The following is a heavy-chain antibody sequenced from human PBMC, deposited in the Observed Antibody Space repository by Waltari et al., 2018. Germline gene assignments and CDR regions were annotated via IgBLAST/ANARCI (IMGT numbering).Heavy chain of an antibody. Sequence: QVQLQQWGAGLLKPSETLSLTCAVYGGSFSGYYWSWIRQPPGKGLEWIGEINHSGSTNYNPSLKSRVTISVDTSKNQFSLKLSSVTAADTAVYYCARGPVSDCSGGSCYYWYFDLWGRGTLVTVSS. D-gene: IGHD2-15*01. J-gene: IGHJ2*01. CDR2: INHSGST. CDR3: ARGPVSDCSGGSCYYWYFDL. V-gene: IGHV4-34*01. CDR1: GGSFSGYY.